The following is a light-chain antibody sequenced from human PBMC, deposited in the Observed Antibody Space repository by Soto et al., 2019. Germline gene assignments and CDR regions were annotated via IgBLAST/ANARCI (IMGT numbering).Light chain of an antibody. Sequence: QAVVTQEPSLTGSRGGTVTRTCGSSTGAVTSGHYPYWFQQKPGQAPRTLIYDTSNKHSWTPARFSGSLLGGKATLTLSGAQPEDEADYYCLLSYRRAGEVFGGGTNLTVL. CDR1: TGAVTSGHY. CDR3: LLSYRRAGEV. V-gene: IGLV7-46*01. J-gene: IGLJ2*01. CDR2: DTS.